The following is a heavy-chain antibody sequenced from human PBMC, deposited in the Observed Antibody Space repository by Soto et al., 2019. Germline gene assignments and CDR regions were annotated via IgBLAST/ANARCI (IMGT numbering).Heavy chain of an antibody. J-gene: IGHJ5*02. Sequence: ASVKVSCKASGYTFTGYYMHWVRQAPGQGLEWMGWINPNSGGTNYAQKFQGRVTMTRDTSISTAYMELSRLRSDDTAVYYCARETRGYYDSSGYSRPGWFDPWGQGTLVTVSS. CDR3: ARETRGYYDSSGYSRPGWFDP. CDR1: GYTFTGYY. CDR2: INPNSGGT. V-gene: IGHV1-2*02. D-gene: IGHD3-22*01.